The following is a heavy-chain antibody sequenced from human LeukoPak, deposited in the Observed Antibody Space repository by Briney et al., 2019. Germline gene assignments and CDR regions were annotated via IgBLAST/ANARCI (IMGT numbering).Heavy chain of an antibody. CDR3: ASGTVGNYALDY. J-gene: IGHJ4*02. CDR1: GLTFSRYN. D-gene: IGHD1-7*01. CDR2: IGTSSNNI. V-gene: IGHV3-21*01. Sequence: GSLTLSCAASGLTFSRYNMNWVRQAPGKGLEWVSSIGTSSNNIYYTDSVKGRCTISRDNAKNSLYLQVDSLRVEDTAVYFCASGTVGNYALDYWGQGTLVTVSS.